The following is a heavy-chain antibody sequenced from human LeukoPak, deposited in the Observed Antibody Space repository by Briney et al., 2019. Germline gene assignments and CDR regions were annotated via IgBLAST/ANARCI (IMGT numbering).Heavy chain of an antibody. CDR1: GYTFTSYY. V-gene: IGHV1-2*02. J-gene: IGHJ5*02. CDR3: ARGDTMVRGVLGWSWFDP. D-gene: IGHD3-10*01. CDR2: INPNSGGT. Sequence: GASVKVSCKASGYTFTSYYMHWVRQAPGQGLEWMGWINPNSGGTNYAQKFQGRVTMTRDTSISTAYMELSRLRSDDTAVYYCARGDTMVRGVLGWSWFDPWGQGTLVTVSS.